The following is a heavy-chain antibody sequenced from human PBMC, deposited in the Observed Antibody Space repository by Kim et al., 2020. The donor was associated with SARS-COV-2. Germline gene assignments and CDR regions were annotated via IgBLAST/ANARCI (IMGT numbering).Heavy chain of an antibody. J-gene: IGHJ4*02. CDR3: ARQGVEIFGDLPY. Sequence: GGSLRLSCAASGFTFSSYAMHWVRQAPGKGLEWVAVISYDGSNKYYADSVKGRFTISRDNSKNTLYLQMNSLRAEDTAVYYCARQGVEIFGDLPYWGQGSLVPVSS. CDR2: ISYDGSNK. V-gene: IGHV3-30-3*01. D-gene: IGHD3-3*01. CDR1: GFTFSSYA.